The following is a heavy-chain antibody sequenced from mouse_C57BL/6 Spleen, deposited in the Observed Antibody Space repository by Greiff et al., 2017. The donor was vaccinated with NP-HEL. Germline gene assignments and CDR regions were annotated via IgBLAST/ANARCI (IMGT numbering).Heavy chain of an antibody. CDR2: ISDGGSYT. D-gene: IGHD1-3*01. J-gene: IGHJ3*01. CDR3: ARDTSKGGFAY. CDR1: GFTFSSYA. V-gene: IGHV5-4*01. Sequence: DVKLVESGGGLVKPGGSLKLSCAASGFTFSSYAMSWVRQTPEKRLEWVATISDGGSYTYYPDNVKGRFTISRDNAKNNLYLQMSHLKSEDTAMYYCARDTSKGGFAYWGQGTLVTVSA.